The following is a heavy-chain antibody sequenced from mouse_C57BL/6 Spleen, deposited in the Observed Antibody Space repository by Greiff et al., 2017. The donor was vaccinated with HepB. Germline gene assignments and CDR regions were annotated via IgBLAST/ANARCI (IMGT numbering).Heavy chain of an antibody. CDR2: INPSNGGT. V-gene: IGHV1-53*01. Sequence: QVQLQQPGTELVKPGASVKLSCKASGYTFTSYWMHWVKQSPGQGLEWIGNINPSNGGTNYNEKFKSKATLTVDKSSSTAYMQLSSLTSEDSAVYYCARADGYYTAYYAMDYWGQGTSVTVSS. CDR3: ARADGYYTAYYAMDY. J-gene: IGHJ4*01. D-gene: IGHD2-3*01. CDR1: GYTFTSYW.